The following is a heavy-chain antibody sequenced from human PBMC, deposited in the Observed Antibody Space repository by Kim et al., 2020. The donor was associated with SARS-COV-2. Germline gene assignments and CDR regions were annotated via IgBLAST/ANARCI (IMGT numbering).Heavy chain of an antibody. V-gene: IGHV3-30*04. CDR1: GFTFSSYA. CDR2: ISYDGSNK. CDR3: ARGGDIVVVPAASDTFD. Sequence: GGSLRLSCAASGFTFSSYAMHWVRQAPGKGLEWVAVISYDGSNKYYADSVKGRFTISRDNSKNTLYLQMNSLRAEDTAVYYCARGGDIVVVPAASDTFD. D-gene: IGHD2-2*01. J-gene: IGHJ4*01.